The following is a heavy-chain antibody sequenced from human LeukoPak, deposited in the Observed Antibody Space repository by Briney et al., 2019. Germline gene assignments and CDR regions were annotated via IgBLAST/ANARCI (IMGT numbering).Heavy chain of an antibody. CDR3: ARKSDSSGYRDAFDI. V-gene: IGHV4-34*01. CDR1: GGSFSGYY. CDR2: INHSGST. J-gene: IGHJ3*02. D-gene: IGHD3-22*01. Sequence: PSETLSLTCAVYGGSFSGYYWSWIRQPPGKGLEWIGEINHSGSTNYNPSLKSRVTISVDTSKNQFSLKLSSVTAADTAVYYCARKSDSSGYRDAFDIWGQGTMVTVSS.